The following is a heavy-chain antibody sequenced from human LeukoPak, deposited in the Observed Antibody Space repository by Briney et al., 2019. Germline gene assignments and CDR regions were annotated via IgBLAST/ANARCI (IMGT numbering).Heavy chain of an antibody. V-gene: IGHV1-69*05. CDR1: GGTFSSYA. Sequence: SVKVSCKASGGTFSSYAISWVRQAPGQGLEWMGGIIPIFGTANYAQKFQGRVTITTDESTSTAYMELSSLRSEDTAVYYCAISDPRRWYFDLWGRGTLVTVSS. J-gene: IGHJ2*01. CDR2: IIPIFGTA. D-gene: IGHD2-21*02. CDR3: AISDPRRWYFDL.